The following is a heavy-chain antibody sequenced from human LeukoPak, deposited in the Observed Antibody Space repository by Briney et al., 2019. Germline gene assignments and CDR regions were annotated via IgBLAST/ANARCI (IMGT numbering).Heavy chain of an antibody. Sequence: SVKVSCKASGGTFSSYAISWVRQAPGQGLEWMGRIIPIFGTANYAQKFQGRVTITTDESTSTAYMELSSLRSEDTAVYYCASLYYDILTGYRAYYMDVWGKGATVTVSS. J-gene: IGHJ6*03. CDR3: ASLYYDILTGYRAYYMDV. CDR2: IIPIFGTA. D-gene: IGHD3-9*01. V-gene: IGHV1-69*05. CDR1: GGTFSSYA.